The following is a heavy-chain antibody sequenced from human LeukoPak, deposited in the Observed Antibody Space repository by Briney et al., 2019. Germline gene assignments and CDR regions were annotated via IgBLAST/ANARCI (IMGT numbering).Heavy chain of an antibody. CDR3: ANGYYYGSGSYYKEAFDI. J-gene: IGHJ3*02. CDR1: GFTFSNYG. V-gene: IGHV3-30*18. CDR2: ISYDGSNK. D-gene: IGHD3-10*01. Sequence: GGSLRLSCAASGFTFSNYGMHWVRQAPGKGLEWVVVISYDGSNKYYADSVKGRFTISRDSSENTLYLQMNSLRAEDTAVYYCANGYYYGSGSYYKEAFDIWGQGTMVTVSS.